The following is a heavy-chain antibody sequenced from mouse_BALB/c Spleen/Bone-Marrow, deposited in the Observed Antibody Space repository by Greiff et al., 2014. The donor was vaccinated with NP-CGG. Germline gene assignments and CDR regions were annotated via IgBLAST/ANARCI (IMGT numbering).Heavy chain of an antibody. J-gene: IGHJ3*01. V-gene: IGHV5-6-3*01. Sequence: EVMLVESGGGLVQPGGSLKLSCAASGFTFSNYGMSWVRQTPDKRLEMIATVNVNGVRTYHPDSAKGRFTISRDNAKNTLSLQMSSLKSEDTAMYYCAGGYDYSSWFAYWGQGTLVTVSA. CDR1: GFTFSNYG. CDR3: AGGYDYSSWFAY. CDR2: VNVNGVRT. D-gene: IGHD2-4*01.